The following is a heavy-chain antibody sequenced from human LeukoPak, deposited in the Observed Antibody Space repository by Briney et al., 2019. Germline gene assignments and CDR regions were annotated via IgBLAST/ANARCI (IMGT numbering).Heavy chain of an antibody. Sequence: GGSLRLSCSASGFTFSSYAMSWVRQAPGKGLEWVSAISGSGGSTYYADSVKGRFTISRDNSKNTLYLQMNSLRAEDTAVYYCAKDPDSLDYFDYWGQGTLVTVSS. J-gene: IGHJ4*02. CDR2: ISGSGGST. CDR3: AKDPDSLDYFDY. D-gene: IGHD1-14*01. CDR1: GFTFSSYA. V-gene: IGHV3-23*01.